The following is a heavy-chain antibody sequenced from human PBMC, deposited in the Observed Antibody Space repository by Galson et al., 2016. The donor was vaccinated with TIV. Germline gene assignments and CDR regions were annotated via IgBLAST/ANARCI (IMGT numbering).Heavy chain of an antibody. V-gene: IGHV5-51*01. CDR3: ARQSENAYDV. J-gene: IGHJ3*01. Sequence: QSGAEVKKPGESLKISCQSSGYKFNSYWIGWVRQMPGKGPEWMGIIYPGDSDSRKSPSFQGHVTMSVDKSINTAYLQLSSLKASDTAMYYCARQSENAYDVWGQGTLVTVSS. CDR1: GYKFNSYW. CDR2: IYPGDSDS.